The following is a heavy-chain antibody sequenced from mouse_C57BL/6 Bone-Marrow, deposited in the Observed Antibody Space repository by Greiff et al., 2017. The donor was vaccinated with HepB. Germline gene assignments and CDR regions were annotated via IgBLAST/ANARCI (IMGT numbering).Heavy chain of an antibody. CDR2: ISRGRSTI. CDR1: GFTLSDYG. V-gene: IGHV5-17*01. CDR3: ARTITTYYYAMDY. J-gene: IGHJ4*01. D-gene: IGHD2-4*01. Sequence: EVQGVESGGGLVKPGGSLKLSCAASGFTLSDYGMQWVRQAPEKGLEWVAYISRGRSTIYYADTVKGRFTISRVNAKSTLLLQITSLRSEDTAMYYCARTITTYYYAMDYWGQGTSGTDCS.